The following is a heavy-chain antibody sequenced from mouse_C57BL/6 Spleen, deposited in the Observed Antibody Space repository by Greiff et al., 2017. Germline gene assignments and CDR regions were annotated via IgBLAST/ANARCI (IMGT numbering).Heavy chain of an antibody. V-gene: IGHV2-2*01. CDR1: GFSLTSYG. Sequence: QVQLQPSGPGLVQPSQSLSITCTVSGFSLTSYGVHWVRQSPGKGLEWLGGIWSGGSKDYNAAFISRLSISKDNSKSQVFFKMNSLQADDTAIYYWARNDYDGVYYYAMDYWGQGTSVTVSS. CDR2: IWSGGSK. CDR3: ARNDYDGVYYYAMDY. D-gene: IGHD2-4*01. J-gene: IGHJ4*01.